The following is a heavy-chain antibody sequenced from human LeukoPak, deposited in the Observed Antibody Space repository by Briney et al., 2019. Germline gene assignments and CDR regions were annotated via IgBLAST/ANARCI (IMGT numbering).Heavy chain of an antibody. CDR2: IYYSGST. J-gene: IGHJ6*02. CDR3: ARSSLRSYYYGMDV. D-gene: IGHD3-16*01. Sequence: SETLSLTCTVSGGSISSGDYYWSWIRQPPGKGLEWIGYIYYSGSTYYNPSLKSRVTISVDTSKNQFSLKLSSVTAADTAVYYCARSSLRSYYYGMDVWGQGTTVTVSS. CDR1: GGSISSGDYY. V-gene: IGHV4-30-4*02.